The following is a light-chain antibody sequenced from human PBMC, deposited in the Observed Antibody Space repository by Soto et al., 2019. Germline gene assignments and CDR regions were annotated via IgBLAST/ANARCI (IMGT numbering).Light chain of an antibody. J-gene: IGKJ5*01. V-gene: IGKV3-11*01. CDR1: QSVSIY. CDR2: DAS. CDR3: QQAAT. Sequence: EIVLTQSPAALSFSPGERATLSCRASQSVSIYLAWYQQKPGQAPRLLIYDASNRATGIPARFSGSGSGTDFTLTISSLEPEDFAVYYCQQAATFGQGTRLEIK.